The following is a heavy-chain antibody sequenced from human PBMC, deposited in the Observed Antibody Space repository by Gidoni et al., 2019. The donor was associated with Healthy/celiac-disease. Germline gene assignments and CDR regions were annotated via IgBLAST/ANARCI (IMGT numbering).Heavy chain of an antibody. Sequence: EVQLLESGGGLVQSGGSLRLSCAASGFTFSSYAMSWVSQAPGKGLEWVSGITGSGGSTYYADAVKGGFAISRDNSKNTLYLQRNSLRAEDTAVYYCAKDRSSWYGNWFDPWGQGTLVTVSS. CDR2: ITGSGGST. J-gene: IGHJ5*02. CDR3: AKDRSSWYGNWFDP. CDR1: GFTFSSYA. D-gene: IGHD6-13*01. V-gene: IGHV3-23*01.